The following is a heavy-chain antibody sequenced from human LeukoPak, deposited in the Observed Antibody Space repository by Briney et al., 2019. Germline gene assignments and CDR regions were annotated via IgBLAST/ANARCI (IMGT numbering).Heavy chain of an antibody. V-gene: IGHV4-34*01. CDR2: INHSGST. CDR1: GGSFSGYY. CDR3: ARRGGGEYGMDV. J-gene: IGHJ6*02. D-gene: IGHD3-10*01. Sequence: SETLSLTCAVYGGSFSGYYWSWIRQPPGKGLEWIGEINHSGSTSYNPSLKSRVTISVDTSKNQFSLKLSSVTAADTAVYYCARRGGGEYGMDVWGQGTTVTVSS.